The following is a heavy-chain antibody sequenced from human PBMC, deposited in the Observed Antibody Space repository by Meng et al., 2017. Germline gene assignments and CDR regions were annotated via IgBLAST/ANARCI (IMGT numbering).Heavy chain of an antibody. CDR2: TYYRSKWYN. Sequence: PLPQTGPGLVQPSQTLSLTCAFSGDSVSRTSSAWNWIRQSPSRGLEWLVRTYYRSKWYNDYAVSVKSRITLNPDTSKNQFSLQLNSVTPEDTAVYYCARGVVYAISYFDYWGQGTLVTVSS. D-gene: IGHD2-8*02. CDR3: ARGVVYAISYFDY. CDR1: GDSVSRTSSA. V-gene: IGHV6-1*01. J-gene: IGHJ4*02.